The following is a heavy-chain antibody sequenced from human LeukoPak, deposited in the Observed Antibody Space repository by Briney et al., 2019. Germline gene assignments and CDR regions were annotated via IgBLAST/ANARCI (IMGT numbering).Heavy chain of an antibody. Sequence: ASVKVSCKASGGTFSSYAISWVRQAPGQGLEWMGGIIPIFGTANYAQKFQGRVTITADESTSTAYMELSSLGSEDTAVYYCATPGGDSYYYYGMDVWGQGTTVTVSS. V-gene: IGHV1-69*01. D-gene: IGHD2-21*02. CDR2: IIPIFGTA. CDR1: GGTFSSYA. J-gene: IGHJ6*02. CDR3: ATPGGDSYYYYGMDV.